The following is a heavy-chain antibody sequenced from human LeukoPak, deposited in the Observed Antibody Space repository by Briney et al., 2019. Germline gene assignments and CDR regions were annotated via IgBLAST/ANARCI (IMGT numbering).Heavy chain of an antibody. CDR3: ARHRDGYHFDY. CDR2: VSYSGST. D-gene: IGHD5-24*01. V-gene: IGHV4-59*08. CDR1: GGSISSYY. Sequence: SETLSLTCTVSGGSISSYYWSWIRQPPGRGLEWVGSVSYSGSTNYNPSLKSRVTISVNTSKNQFSLSLSSVTAADTAVYYCARHRDGYHFDYWGQGTLVTVSS. J-gene: IGHJ4*02.